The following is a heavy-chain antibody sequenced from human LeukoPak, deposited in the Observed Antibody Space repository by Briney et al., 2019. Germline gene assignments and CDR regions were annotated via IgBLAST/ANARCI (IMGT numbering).Heavy chain of an antibody. CDR1: GYTFTGYY. V-gene: IGHV1-2*02. J-gene: IGHJ5*02. CDR2: INPNSGGT. CDR3: ARDGSGSYFIYSGFDP. Sequence: ASVKVSCKASGYTFTGYYMHWVRQAPGQGLEWMGWINPNSGGTNYAQKFQGSVTMTRDTTISTAYMELSRVRSDDTAVYSCARDGSGSYFIYSGFDPWGQGSLVTVSA. D-gene: IGHD3-10*01.